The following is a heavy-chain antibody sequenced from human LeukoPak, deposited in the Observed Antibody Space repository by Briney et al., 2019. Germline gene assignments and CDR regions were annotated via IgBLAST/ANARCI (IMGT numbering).Heavy chain of an antibody. CDR2: ISYDGSNK. CDR3: ARPTAMVTAYFDY. Sequence: GGSLKLSCAASGFTFSSYSMNWVRQAPGKGLEWVAVISYDGSNKYYADSVKGRFTISRDNSKNTLYLQMNSLRAEDTAVYYCARPTAMVTAYFDYWGQGTLVTVSS. V-gene: IGHV3-30*03. CDR1: GFTFSSYS. D-gene: IGHD5-18*01. J-gene: IGHJ4*02.